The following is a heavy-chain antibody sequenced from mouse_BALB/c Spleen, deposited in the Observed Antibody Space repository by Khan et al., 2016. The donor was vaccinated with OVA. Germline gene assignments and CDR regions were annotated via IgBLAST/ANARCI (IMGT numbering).Heavy chain of an antibody. J-gene: IGHJ2*01. CDR2: INPSAGYT. CDR1: GYTFTSYW. Sequence: QVTLQQSGAELAKPGASVKMSCKASGYTFTSYWMHWVKQRPGQGLEWIGYINPSAGYTDYNQKFKDKATLTADKSSSTAYMQLNSLTSEDSAVYVCARDRIDYWGQGTTLTVSS. V-gene: IGHV1-7*01. CDR3: ARDRIDY.